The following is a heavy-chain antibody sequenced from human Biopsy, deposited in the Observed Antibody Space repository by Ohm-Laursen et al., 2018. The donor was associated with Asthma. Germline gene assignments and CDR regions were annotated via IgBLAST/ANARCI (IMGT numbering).Heavy chain of an antibody. CDR3: TTGVIAAGDTNLDY. Sequence: SLRLSCSASGLTFSGYPMHWVRQTPGKGLEWVGRIRSKANNQTTAYAAAVEGRFSISRDDSKGTAFLHMNRLKTDDTAVYFCTTGVIAAGDTNLDYWGRGILVTVPS. V-gene: IGHV3-73*01. J-gene: IGHJ4*02. D-gene: IGHD3-16*02. CDR1: GLTFSGYP. CDR2: IRSKANNQTT.